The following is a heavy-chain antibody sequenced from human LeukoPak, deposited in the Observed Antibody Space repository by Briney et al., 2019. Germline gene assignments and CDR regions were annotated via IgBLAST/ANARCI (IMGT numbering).Heavy chain of an antibody. V-gene: IGHV1-2*02. D-gene: IGHD1-26*01. Sequence: ASVKVSCKASGYTFTGYFIHWVRQAPGQGLEWMGWINPNNGGTNYAQKFQDRVTMTRDTSISTAYMELSRLRSDDTAVYYCARGGLTRKYYYYMDVWGKGTTVTISS. CDR3: ARGGLTRKYYYYMDV. CDR1: GYTFTGYF. J-gene: IGHJ6*03. CDR2: INPNNGGT.